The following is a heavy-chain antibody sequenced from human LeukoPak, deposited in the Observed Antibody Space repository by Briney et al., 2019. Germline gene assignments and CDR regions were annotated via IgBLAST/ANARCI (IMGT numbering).Heavy chain of an antibody. Sequence: GGSLRLSCAASGFTFTSYSMNWVRQAPGKGLERVSTISGGGGSTYYADSVKGRFTISRDNSKNTLYLQMDSLTAGDTAVYYCAKRLYYGSGSLGKNNWFDPWGQGALVTVSS. J-gene: IGHJ5*02. D-gene: IGHD3-10*01. V-gene: IGHV3-23*01. CDR1: GFTFTSYS. CDR2: ISGGGGST. CDR3: AKRLYYGSGSLGKNNWFDP.